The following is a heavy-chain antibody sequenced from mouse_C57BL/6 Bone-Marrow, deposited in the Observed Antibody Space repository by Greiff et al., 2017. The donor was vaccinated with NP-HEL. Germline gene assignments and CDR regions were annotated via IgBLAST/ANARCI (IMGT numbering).Heavy chain of an antibody. J-gene: IGHJ4*01. D-gene: IGHD1-1*01. Sequence: EVMLVESGGGLVKPGGSLKLSCAASGFTFSDYGMHWVRQAPEKGLEWVAYISSGSSTIYYVDTVKGRFTISRDNAKNTLFLQMTSLRSEDTAMYYCASYYGSSYLYYAMDYWGQGTSVTVSS. V-gene: IGHV5-17*01. CDR2: ISSGSSTI. CDR1: GFTFSDYG. CDR3: ASYYGSSYLYYAMDY.